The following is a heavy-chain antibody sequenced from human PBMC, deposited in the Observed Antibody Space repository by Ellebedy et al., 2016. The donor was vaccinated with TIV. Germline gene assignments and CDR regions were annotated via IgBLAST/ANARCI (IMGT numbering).Heavy chain of an antibody. CDR2: IYYSGST. Sequence: MPSETLSLTCTVSGGSISSSSYYWGWIRQPPGKGLEWIGSIYYSGSTNYNPSLKSRVTISVDTSKNQFSLKLSSVTAADTAVYYCARGVTFEQPGGAFDIWGQGTMVTVSS. V-gene: IGHV4-39*07. CDR3: ARGVTFEQPGGAFDI. J-gene: IGHJ3*02. D-gene: IGHD4-23*01. CDR1: GGSISSSSYY.